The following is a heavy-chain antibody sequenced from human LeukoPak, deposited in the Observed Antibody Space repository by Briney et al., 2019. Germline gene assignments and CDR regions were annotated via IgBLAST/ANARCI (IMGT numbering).Heavy chain of an antibody. CDR3: ARWNSGVNDAFDI. Sequence: SETLSLTCTVSGGSISSYYWSWIRQPPGKGLEWIGYIYYSGSTIYNPSLKSRVTISVDTSKNQFSLKLSSVTAADTAVYYCARWNSGVNDAFDIWGQGTMVTVSS. CDR1: GGSISSYY. CDR2: IYYSGST. J-gene: IGHJ3*02. V-gene: IGHV4-59*12. D-gene: IGHD1-7*01.